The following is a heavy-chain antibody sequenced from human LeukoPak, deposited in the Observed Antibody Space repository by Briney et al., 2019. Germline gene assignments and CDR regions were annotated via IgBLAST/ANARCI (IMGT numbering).Heavy chain of an antibody. J-gene: IGHJ4*02. D-gene: IGHD3-16*01. CDR1: GASISSDY. CDR2: IYYSGST. V-gene: IGHV4-59*01. CDR3: ARGVLGGNFDY. Sequence: SETLSLTCTVSGASISSDYWNWIRQPPGKGLEWIGYIYYSGSTNYNPSLKSRVTISVDTSKNQFSLKLSSVTAADTAVYYCARGVLGGNFDYWGQGTLVTVSS.